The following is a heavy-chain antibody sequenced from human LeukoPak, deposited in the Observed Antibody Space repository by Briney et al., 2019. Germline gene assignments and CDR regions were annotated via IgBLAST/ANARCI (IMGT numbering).Heavy chain of an antibody. Sequence: GGSLRLSCAASGLTFSSYAMSWVRQAPGKGLEWVSAISGSGGSTYYADSVKGRFTISRDNSKNTLCLQINSLRAERTSVYYCAKVYYDYVWGSSSFDYWGQGPLVTVSS. D-gene: IGHD3-16*01. CDR1: GLTFSSYA. CDR2: ISGSGGST. J-gene: IGHJ4*02. CDR3: AKVYYDYVWGSSSFDY. V-gene: IGHV3-23*01.